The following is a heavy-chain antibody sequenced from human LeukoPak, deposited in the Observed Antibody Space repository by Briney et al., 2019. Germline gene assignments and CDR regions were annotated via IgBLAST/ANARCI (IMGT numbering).Heavy chain of an antibody. J-gene: IGHJ4*02. Sequence: ASGTVSCKASGYTFTSYYMHWVRQAPGQGLEWMGIINPSGGSTSNAQKFQGRVTMTRDTSTSTVYMELSSLRSEDTAVYYCARDTLNGPFVISLDYWGQGALVTVSS. CDR3: ARDTLNGPFVISLDY. CDR1: GYTFTSYY. D-gene: IGHD3-9*01. CDR2: INPSGGST. V-gene: IGHV1-46*01.